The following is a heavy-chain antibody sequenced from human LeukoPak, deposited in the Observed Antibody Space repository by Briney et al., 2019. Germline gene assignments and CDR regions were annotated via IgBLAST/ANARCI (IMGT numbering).Heavy chain of an antibody. CDR2: IRWNSAGI. V-gene: IGHV3-9*01. J-gene: IGHJ4*02. D-gene: IGHD3-22*01. CDR3: ANGDDSSGYYYSWTY. Sequence: GGSLRLSCAASGFTFSSYWMHWVRQAPGKGLEWVSGIRWNSAGIAYADSVKGRFTISRDNAKNSLYLQLNSLRAEDTALYYCANGDDSSGYYYSWTYWGQGTLVTVSS. CDR1: GFTFSSYW.